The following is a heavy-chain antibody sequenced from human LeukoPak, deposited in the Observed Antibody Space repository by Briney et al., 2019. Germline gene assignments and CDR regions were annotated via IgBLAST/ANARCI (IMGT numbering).Heavy chain of an antibody. V-gene: IGHV3-21*04. CDR3: ANHVFGDYSSSSGLFDP. D-gene: IGHD6-6*01. CDR1: GFTFSSYS. CDR2: ISSSSSYI. J-gene: IGHJ5*02. Sequence: GGSLRLSCAASGFTFSSYSMNWVRQAPGKGLEWVSSISSSSSYIYYADSVKGRFTISRDNAKNSLYLQMNSLRAEDTAVYYCANHVFGDYSSSSGLFDPWGQGTLVTVSS.